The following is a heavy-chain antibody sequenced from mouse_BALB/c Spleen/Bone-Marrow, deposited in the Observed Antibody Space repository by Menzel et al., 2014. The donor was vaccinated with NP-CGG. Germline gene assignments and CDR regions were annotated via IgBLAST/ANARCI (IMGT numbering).Heavy chain of an antibody. V-gene: IGHV7-3*02. J-gene: IGHJ2*01. CDR1: GFTFTDYY. Sequence: EVKLVESGGGLVQPGGSLRLSRATSGFTFTDYYMSWVRQPPGKALEWLGFIRNKANGYTTEYSASVKGRFTISRDNSQSILYLQMNTLRAEDSATYYCARALIVFDYWGQGTTLTVSS. CDR2: IRNKANGYTT. CDR3: ARALIVFDY.